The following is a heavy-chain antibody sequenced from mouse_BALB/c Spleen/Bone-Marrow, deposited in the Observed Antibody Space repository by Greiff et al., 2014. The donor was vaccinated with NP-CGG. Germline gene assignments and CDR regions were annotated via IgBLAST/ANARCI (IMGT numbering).Heavy chain of an antibody. Sequence: EVQVVESGGGLVQPGGSRKLSCAASGLTFSSFGMHWVRQAPEKGLEWVAYISSGSSTIYYADTVKGRFTISRDNPKNTLFLQMTSLRSEDTAMYYCARSPYDYAAMDYWGQGTSVTVSS. CDR1: GLTFSSFG. V-gene: IGHV5-17*02. CDR2: ISSGSSTI. J-gene: IGHJ4*01. D-gene: IGHD2-4*01. CDR3: ARSPYDYAAMDY.